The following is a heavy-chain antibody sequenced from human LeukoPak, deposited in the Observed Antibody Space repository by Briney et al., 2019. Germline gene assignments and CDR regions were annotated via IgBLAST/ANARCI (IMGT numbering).Heavy chain of an antibody. CDR3: ASAGSCYRWNFDY. CDR1: GGSLSSSSYY. D-gene: IGHD1-26*01. V-gene: IGHV4-39*01. CDR2: IYYSGST. Sequence: SETLSLTCTVSGGSLSSSSYYWGWIRQPPGEGLEWIGSIYYSGSTYYNPSLKSRVTISVDTSKNQFSLKLSSVTAADTAVYYCASAGSCYRWNFDYWGQGTLVTVSS. J-gene: IGHJ4*02.